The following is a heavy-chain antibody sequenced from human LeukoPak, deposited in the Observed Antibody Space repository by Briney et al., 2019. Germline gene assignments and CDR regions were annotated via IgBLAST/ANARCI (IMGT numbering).Heavy chain of an antibody. D-gene: IGHD6-13*01. J-gene: IGHJ3*02. V-gene: IGHV4-30-4*01. CDR2: IYYSGST. CDR1: GSSISSGDYY. CDR3: ARYRLIAAAGTDAFDI. Sequence: SETLSLTCTVSGSSISSGDYYWSWIRQPPGKGLEWIGYIYYSGSTYYNPSLKSRVTISVDTSKNQFSLKLSSVTAADTAVYYCARYRLIAAAGTDAFDIWGQGTMVTVSS.